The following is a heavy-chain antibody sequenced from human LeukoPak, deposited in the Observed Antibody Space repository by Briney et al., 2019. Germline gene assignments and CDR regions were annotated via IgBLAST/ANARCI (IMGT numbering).Heavy chain of an antibody. D-gene: IGHD2-15*01. J-gene: IGHJ4*02. CDR3: ARDWCRGGSCYQTFDY. CDR2: INPNSGGT. Sequence: ASVKVSCKASGYTFTGYYMHWVRQAPGQGLEWMGWINPNSGGTNYAQKFQGRVTMTRDTSISTAYMELSRLRSDDTAVYYCARDWCRGGSCYQTFDYWGQGTLVTVSS. CDR1: GYTFTGYY. V-gene: IGHV1-2*02.